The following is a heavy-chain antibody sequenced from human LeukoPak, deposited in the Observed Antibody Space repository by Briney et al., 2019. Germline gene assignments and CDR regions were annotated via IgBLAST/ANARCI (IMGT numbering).Heavy chain of an antibody. D-gene: IGHD5-24*01. CDR3: ARVRDGYTFDY. V-gene: IGHV1-69*04. CDR1: GGTFSSYA. Sequence: ASVKVSCKASGGTFSSYAISWVRQAPGQGLEWMGRIIPILGIANYAQKFQGRVTITADKSTSTAYMELSSLRSEDTAVYHCARVRDGYTFDYWGQGTLVTVSS. CDR2: IIPILGIA. J-gene: IGHJ4*02.